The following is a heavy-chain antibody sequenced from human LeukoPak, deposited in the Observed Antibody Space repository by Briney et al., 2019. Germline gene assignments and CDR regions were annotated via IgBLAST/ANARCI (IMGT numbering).Heavy chain of an antibody. D-gene: IGHD6-6*01. CDR3: ARDQVSSWNFDY. CDR2: IYYSGNT. J-gene: IGHJ4*02. CDR1: GGSISSGGYY. V-gene: IGHV4-31*03. Sequence: SETLSLTCTVSGGSISSGGYYWSWTRQHPGKGLEWIGYIYYSGNTYYNPSLKSRVTISVDTSKNQFSLKLSSVTAADTAVYYCARDQVSSWNFDYWGQGTLVTVSS.